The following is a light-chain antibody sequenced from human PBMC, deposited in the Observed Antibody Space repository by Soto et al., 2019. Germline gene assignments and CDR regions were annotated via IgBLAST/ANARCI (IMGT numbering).Light chain of an antibody. J-gene: IGLJ1*01. CDR3: AAWDDSLSGYV. CDR2: GNN. Sequence: QSVLTRPPSASGTPGQRVTISCSGSSSNIGSNYVYWYQQLPGTAPKLLISGNNQRPSGVPDRFSGSKSGTSASLAISGLRSEDEADYYCAAWDDSLSGYVFGTGTKVT. V-gene: IGLV1-47*02. CDR1: SSNIGSNY.